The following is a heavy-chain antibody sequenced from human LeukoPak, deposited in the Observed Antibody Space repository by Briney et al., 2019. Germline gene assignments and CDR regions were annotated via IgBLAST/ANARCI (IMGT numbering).Heavy chain of an antibody. D-gene: IGHD3-3*01. CDR2: IYYSGST. CDR3: ARVRNDFWGASKPSIFDY. V-gene: IGHV4-59*01. Sequence: SETLSLTCTVSGGSISSYYWSWIRQPPGKGLEWIGYIYYSGSTNYNPSLKSRVTISVDTSKNQFSLKLSSVTAADTAVYYCARVRNDFWGASKPSIFDYWGQGTLVTVSS. CDR1: GGSISSYY. J-gene: IGHJ4*02.